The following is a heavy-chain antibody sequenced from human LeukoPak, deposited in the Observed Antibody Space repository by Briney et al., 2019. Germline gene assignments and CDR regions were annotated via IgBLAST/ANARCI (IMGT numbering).Heavy chain of an antibody. CDR1: GFTFSSYW. V-gene: IGHV3-74*01. CDR2: INSDGSST. CDR3: AKPPEVGATVGYFDY. D-gene: IGHD1-26*01. J-gene: IGHJ4*02. Sequence: PGGSLRLSCAASGFTFSSYWMHWVRQAPGKGLVWVSRINSDGSSTSYADSVKGRFTISRDNSKNTLYLQMNSLRAEDTAVYYCAKPPEVGATVGYFDYWGQGTLVTVSS.